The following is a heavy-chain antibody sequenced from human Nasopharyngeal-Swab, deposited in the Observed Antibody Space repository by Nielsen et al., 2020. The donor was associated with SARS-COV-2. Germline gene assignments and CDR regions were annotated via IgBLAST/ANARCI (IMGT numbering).Heavy chain of an antibody. V-gene: IGHV3-23*01. J-gene: IGHJ4*02. CDR1: GFTFSSYA. CDR3: AKDPYYDFWSGYYFDY. D-gene: IGHD3-3*01. CDR2: ISGSGGST. Sequence: GEPLKISCAASGFTFSSYAMNWVSQARGEGLEWVSAISGSGGSTYYADSVKGRFTISRDNSKNTLYLQMNSLRAEDTAVYYCAKDPYYDFWSGYYFDYWGQGTLVTVSS.